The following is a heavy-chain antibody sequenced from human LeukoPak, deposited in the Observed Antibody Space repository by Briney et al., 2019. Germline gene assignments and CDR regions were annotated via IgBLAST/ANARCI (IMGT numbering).Heavy chain of an antibody. CDR2: IYTSGDT. Sequence: SETLSLTRTVSGDSISSGDYYWSWIRQPAGKGLEWIGRIYTSGDTNYNPSLRSRVTISLDTSKNQSSLKLSSVTAADTAVYYCARSMVRGIITGVFDCWGQGTLVTVSS. CDR3: ARSMVRGIITGVFDC. J-gene: IGHJ4*02. D-gene: IGHD3-10*01. V-gene: IGHV4-61*02. CDR1: GDSISSGDYY.